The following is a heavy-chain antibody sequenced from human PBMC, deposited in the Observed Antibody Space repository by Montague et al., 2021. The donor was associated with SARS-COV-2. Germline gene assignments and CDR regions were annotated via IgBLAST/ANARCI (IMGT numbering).Heavy chain of an antibody. CDR1: GSSVRSYY. J-gene: IGHJ4*02. Sequence: SETLSLTRIVSGSSVRSYYWSRIRQPPGKGLEWIGYIYDSGSTNYNPSLKSRVTISVDTSKNQFSLKLSSVTAADTAVYYCARENTVTTFGGPYYIDSWGQGTLVTVSA. CDR3: ARENTVTTFGGPYYIDS. D-gene: IGHD4-17*01. V-gene: IGHV4-59*02. CDR2: IYDSGST.